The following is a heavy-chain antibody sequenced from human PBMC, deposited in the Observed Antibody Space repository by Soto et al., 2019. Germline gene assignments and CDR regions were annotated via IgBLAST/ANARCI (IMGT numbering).Heavy chain of an antibody. CDR1: GFTFYSYG. Sequence: GGSLRLSCAGSGFTFYSYGLTWVRRAPGKGLDXVXXXSXGXXXTXXXXSVKGRFTVSRDNSQRTLYLQMNILRPEDTAVYYCAFKGTTHPYYWGQGTLVTVSS. D-gene: IGHD2-15*01. V-gene: IGHV3-23*01. CDR3: AFKGTTHPYY. J-gene: IGHJ4*02. CDR2: XSXGXXXT.